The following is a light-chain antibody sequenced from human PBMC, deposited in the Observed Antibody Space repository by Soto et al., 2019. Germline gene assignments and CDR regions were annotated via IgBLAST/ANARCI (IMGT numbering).Light chain of an antibody. V-gene: IGKV3-15*01. CDR2: GAS. CDR3: QEYNTWPWT. CDR1: QSVNNN. Sequence: ETLMTQSPATLSVSPGERATLSCRASQSVNNNVAWYQQKLGQAPRVLIYGASTRATGIPARFTGSGSGTEFMLTITSLQSEDSAVYYCQEYNTWPWTFGQGTKVEFK. J-gene: IGKJ1*01.